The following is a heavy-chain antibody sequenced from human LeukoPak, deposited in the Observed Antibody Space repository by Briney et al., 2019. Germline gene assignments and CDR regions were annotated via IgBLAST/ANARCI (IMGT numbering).Heavy chain of an antibody. CDR3: ARVLGQLWFSGGFDY. J-gene: IGHJ4*02. Sequence: SETLSLTCTVSGGSISSSSYYWGWIRQPPGKGLEWIGSIYYSGSTYYNPSLKSRVTISVDTSKNQFSLKLSSATAADTAVYYCARVLGQLWFSGGFDYWGQGTLVTVSS. CDR2: IYYSGST. D-gene: IGHD5-18*01. V-gene: IGHV4-39*07. CDR1: GGSISSSSYY.